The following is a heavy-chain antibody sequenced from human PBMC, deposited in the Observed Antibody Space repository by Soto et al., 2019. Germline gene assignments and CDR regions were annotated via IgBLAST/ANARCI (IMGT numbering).Heavy chain of an antibody. V-gene: IGHV1-69*13. D-gene: IGHD3-22*01. J-gene: IGHJ3*02. CDR2: IIPIFGTA. Sequence: GASVKVSCKASGGTFSSYAISWVRQAPGQGLEWMGGIIPIFGTANYAQKFQGRVTITADESTSTAYMGLSSLRSEDTAVYYCARDPPRDSSGPNDAFDIWGQGTMVTVSS. CDR1: GGTFSSYA. CDR3: ARDPPRDSSGPNDAFDI.